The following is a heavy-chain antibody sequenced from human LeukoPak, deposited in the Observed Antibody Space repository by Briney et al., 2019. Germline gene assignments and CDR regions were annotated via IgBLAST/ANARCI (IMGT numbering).Heavy chain of an antibody. D-gene: IGHD1-14*01. CDR1: GGSVSSGSYY. CDR2: IYYSGST. J-gene: IGHJ4*02. V-gene: IGHV4-61*01. Sequence: SETLSLTCTVSGGSVSSGSYYWNWIRQPPGKGLEWIRHIYYSGSTDYNPSLKSRVTISADTSKNQFSLKMTSVTAADTAVYYCAREPGETDEGFEYWGQGTLVTVSS. CDR3: AREPGETDEGFEY.